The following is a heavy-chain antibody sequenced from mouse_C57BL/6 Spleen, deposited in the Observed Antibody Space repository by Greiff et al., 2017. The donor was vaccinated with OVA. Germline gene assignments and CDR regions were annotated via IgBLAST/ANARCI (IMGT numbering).Heavy chain of an antibody. CDR1: GYSITSGYY. CDR3: AREGYGYDEDYYAMDY. D-gene: IGHD2-2*01. V-gene: IGHV3-6*01. J-gene: IGHJ4*01. CDR2: ISYDGSN. Sequence: DVQLQESGPGLVKPSQSLSLTCSVTGYSITSGYYWNWIRQFPGNKLEWMGYISYDGSNNYNPSLKNRISITRDTSKNQFFLKLNSVTTEDTATYYCAREGYGYDEDYYAMDYWGQGTSVTVSS.